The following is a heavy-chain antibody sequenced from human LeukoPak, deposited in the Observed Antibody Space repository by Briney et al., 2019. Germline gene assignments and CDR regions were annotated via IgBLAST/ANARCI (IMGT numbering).Heavy chain of an antibody. V-gene: IGHV3-15*01. CDR2: IKSKTDGGTT. D-gene: IGHD3-22*01. CDR1: GFTFSNAW. CDR3: AKGGTMIVVVITVVDY. Sequence: GGSLRLSCAASGFTFSNAWMSWVRQAPGKGLEWVGRIKSKTDGGTTDYAAPVKGRFTISRDDSKNTLYLQMNSLRAEDTAAYYCAKGGTMIVVVITVVDYWGQGTLVTVSS. J-gene: IGHJ4*02.